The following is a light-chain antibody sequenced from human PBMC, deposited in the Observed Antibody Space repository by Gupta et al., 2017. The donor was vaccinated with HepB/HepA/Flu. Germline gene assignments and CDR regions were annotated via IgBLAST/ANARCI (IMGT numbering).Light chain of an antibody. CDR1: QSVSNY. Sequence: EIVLTQSPATLSLSPGERATLSCRASQSVSNYLAWFQQKPGQAPRLLVYDTFTRATGIPARFSGSGSGTDFTLTISSLEPEDFAVYYCQLRSDWPPEFTFGPGTKVDIK. CDR2: DTF. V-gene: IGKV3-11*01. CDR3: QLRSDWPPEFT. J-gene: IGKJ3*01.